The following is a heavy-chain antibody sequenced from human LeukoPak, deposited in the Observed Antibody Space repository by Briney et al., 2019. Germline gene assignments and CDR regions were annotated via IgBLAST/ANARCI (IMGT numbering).Heavy chain of an antibody. CDR2: INWNGGST. CDR3: ARDRDIWGLGGGAFDI. J-gene: IGHJ3*02. D-gene: IGHD3-16*01. Sequence: GGSLRLSCAASGFTFDDYGMSWVRQAPGKGLEWVSGINWNGGSTGYADSVKGRFTISRDNAKNSLYLQMNSLRAEDTALYHCARDRDIWGLGGGAFDIWGQGTMVTVSS. CDR1: GFTFDDYG. V-gene: IGHV3-20*01.